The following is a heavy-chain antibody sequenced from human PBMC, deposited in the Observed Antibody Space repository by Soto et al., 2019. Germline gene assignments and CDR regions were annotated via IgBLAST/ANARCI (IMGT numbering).Heavy chain of an antibody. CDR3: ARPHGGSNGWDNWFDP. J-gene: IGHJ5*02. CDR2: IHYSGST. CDR1: GGSISSYY. D-gene: IGHD6-25*01. V-gene: IGHV4-59*01. Sequence: SETLSLTCTVSGGSISSYYWSWIRQPPGKGLEWIGYIHYSGSTNYNPSLKSRVTISVDTSKNQFSLKLNSVTAADTAVYYCARPHGGSNGWDNWFDPWGQGTLVTVSS.